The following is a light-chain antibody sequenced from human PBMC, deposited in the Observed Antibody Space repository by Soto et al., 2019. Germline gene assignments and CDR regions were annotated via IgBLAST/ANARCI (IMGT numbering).Light chain of an antibody. Sequence: QPVLTQSPSXXXSXXXXXXLTCTLSSGHSSYATAWHQQQPEKGPRYLMKLNSDGSHSKGDGIPDRFSGSSSGAERYLTISSLQSEDEADYYCQTWGTGIVVFGGGTKLTVL. V-gene: IGLV4-69*01. CDR1: SGHSSYA. J-gene: IGLJ2*01. CDR3: QTWGTGIVV. CDR2: LNSDGSH.